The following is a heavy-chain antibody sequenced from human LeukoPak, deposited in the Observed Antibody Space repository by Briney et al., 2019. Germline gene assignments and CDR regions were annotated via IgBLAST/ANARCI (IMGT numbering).Heavy chain of an antibody. CDR3: AREVSEDYDFWSGYSPGAFDI. CDR2: INPSGGST. J-gene: IGHJ3*02. D-gene: IGHD3-3*01. V-gene: IGHV1-46*01. Sequence: ASVKISCKASGYTFTSYYMHWVRQAPGQGLEWMGIINPSGGSTSYAQKFQGRVTMTRDTSTSTVYMELSSVTAADTAVYYCAREVSEDYDFWSGYSPGAFDIWGQGTMVTVSS. CDR1: GYTFTSYY.